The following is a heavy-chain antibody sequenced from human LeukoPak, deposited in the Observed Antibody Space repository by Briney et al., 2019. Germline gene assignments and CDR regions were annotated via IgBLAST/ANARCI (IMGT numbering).Heavy chain of an antibody. Sequence: SETLSLACTVSGGSVSNGNYYWSWLRQPPGKALEWIGYIYYSGSANYNPSLEGRVTISVDTSKNQFSVKLSSVTAADTAVYYCARSQNYYGSGDYWSQGTLVTVSS. CDR1: GGSVSNGNYY. CDR2: IYYSGSA. D-gene: IGHD3-10*01. V-gene: IGHV4-61*01. CDR3: ARSQNYYGSGDY. J-gene: IGHJ4*02.